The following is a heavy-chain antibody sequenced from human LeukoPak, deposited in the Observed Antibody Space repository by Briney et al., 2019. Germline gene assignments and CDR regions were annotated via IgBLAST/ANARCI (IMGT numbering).Heavy chain of an antibody. J-gene: IGHJ6*04. CDR1: GGSISSGDYY. CDR3: ARVEMVRGVIINYYYGMDV. Sequence: SETLSLTCTVSGGSISSGDYYWSWIRQPPGKGLEWIGYIYYSGSTYYNPSLKSRVTISVDTSKNQFSLKLSSVTAADTAVYCCARVEMVRGVIINYYYGMDVWGKGTTVTVSS. D-gene: IGHD3-10*01. CDR2: IYYSGST. V-gene: IGHV4-30-4*01.